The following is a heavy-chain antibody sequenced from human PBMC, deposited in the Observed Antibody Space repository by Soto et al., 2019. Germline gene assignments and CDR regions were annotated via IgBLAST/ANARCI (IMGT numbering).Heavy chain of an antibody. CDR1: GFTFSNNA. V-gene: IGHV3-30-3*01. Sequence: QVPLVESGGGVVQPGRSLRLSCAASGFTFSNNAMDWVRQAPGKGLEWVAVISYDGSNKYIAESVKGRFTISRDNSKNTLFLQMNSLRAEDTAVYYCASATTTSAFSAMDVWGQGTTVTVSS. D-gene: IGHD1-1*01. J-gene: IGHJ6*02. CDR2: ISYDGSNK. CDR3: ASATTTSAFSAMDV.